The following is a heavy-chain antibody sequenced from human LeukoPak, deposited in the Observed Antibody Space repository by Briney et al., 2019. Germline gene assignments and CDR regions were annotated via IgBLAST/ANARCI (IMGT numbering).Heavy chain of an antibody. Sequence: SETLSLTCTVSGGSISSGSYYWSWIRQPAGKGLEWIGRIYTSGSTNYNPSLKSRVTISVDTSKNQLSLKLSSVTAADTAVYYCARTIRFLESWFDPWGQGTLVTVSS. CDR2: IYTSGST. CDR1: GGSISSGSYY. V-gene: IGHV4-61*02. D-gene: IGHD3-3*01. CDR3: ARTIRFLESWFDP. J-gene: IGHJ5*02.